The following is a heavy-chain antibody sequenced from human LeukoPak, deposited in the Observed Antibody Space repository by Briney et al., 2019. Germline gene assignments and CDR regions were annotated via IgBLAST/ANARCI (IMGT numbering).Heavy chain of an antibody. Sequence: GGSLRLSCAASGFTFSSYSMNWVRQAPGKGLEWVSSISSSSSYINCADSVKGRFTISRDNAKNSLYLQMNSLRAEDTAVYYCARASAAAGIKEFDYWGQGTLVTVSS. V-gene: IGHV3-21*01. CDR3: ARASAAAGIKEFDY. CDR1: GFTFSSYS. J-gene: IGHJ4*02. D-gene: IGHD6-13*01. CDR2: ISSSSSYI.